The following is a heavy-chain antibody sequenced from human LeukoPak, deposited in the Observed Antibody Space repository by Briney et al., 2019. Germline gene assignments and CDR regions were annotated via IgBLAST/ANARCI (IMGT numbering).Heavy chain of an antibody. J-gene: IGHJ6*03. Sequence: VASVKVSCKASGYTCTSYGISWVRQAPGQGLEWMGWISAYNGNTNYAQKLQGRVTMTTDTSTSTAYMELRSLRSDDTAVYYCARGKASSRGYYYYYMDVWGKGTTVTVSS. CDR1: GYTCTSYG. CDR2: ISAYNGNT. CDR3: ARGKASSRGYYYYYMDV. V-gene: IGHV1-18*01.